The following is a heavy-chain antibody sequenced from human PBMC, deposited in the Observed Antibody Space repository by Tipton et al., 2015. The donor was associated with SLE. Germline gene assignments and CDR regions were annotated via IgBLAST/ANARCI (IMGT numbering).Heavy chain of an antibody. CDR1: GFIFSGHW. CDR3: AKHPGAGYYNSGSYLDF. D-gene: IGHD3-10*01. J-gene: IGHJ4*02. V-gene: IGHV3-23*01. Sequence: GSLRLSCAASGFIFSGHWMHWVRQAPGKGLVWVSAISGSGGSTYYADSVKGRFTISRDNSKNTLYLQMDSLRAEDTALYYCAKHPGAGYYNSGSYLDFWGQGTRVTVSS. CDR2: ISGSGGST.